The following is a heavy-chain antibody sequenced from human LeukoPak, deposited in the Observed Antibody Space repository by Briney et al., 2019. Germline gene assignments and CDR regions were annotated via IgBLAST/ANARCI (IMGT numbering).Heavy chain of an antibody. CDR1: GGSISSGGYY. J-gene: IGHJ4*02. CDR2: IYYSGST. CDR3: ARNGGNYDILTGYYPLQIDY. V-gene: IGHV4-31*03. Sequence: SQTLSLTCTVSGGSISSGGYYWSWIRQHPGKGLEWIGYIYYSGSTYYNPSLKSRVTISVDTSKNQFSLKLSSVTAADTAVYYCARNGGNYDILTGYYPLQIDYWGQGTLVTVSS. D-gene: IGHD3-9*01.